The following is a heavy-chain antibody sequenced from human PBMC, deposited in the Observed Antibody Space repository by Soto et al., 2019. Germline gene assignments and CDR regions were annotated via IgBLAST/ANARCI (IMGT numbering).Heavy chain of an antibody. Sequence: EVQLVESGGGLVKPGGSLRLSCAASGFTFSSYSMNWVRQAPGKGLEWVSSISSSSSYIYYADSVKGRFTISRDNAKNSLFLQMNSLRAEDTAVNYCARWGYSYGHYWGYGMDVWGQGTTVTVSS. CDR1: GFTFSSYS. CDR2: ISSSSSYI. CDR3: ARWGYSYGHYWGYGMDV. J-gene: IGHJ6*02. D-gene: IGHD5-18*01. V-gene: IGHV3-21*01.